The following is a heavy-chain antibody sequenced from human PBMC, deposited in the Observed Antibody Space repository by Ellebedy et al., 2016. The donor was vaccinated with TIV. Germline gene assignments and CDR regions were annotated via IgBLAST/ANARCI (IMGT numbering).Heavy chain of an antibody. CDR3: ARGSSYYYDSTGHFDY. CDR1: GGSISSYY. Sequence: SETLSLTXTVSGGSISSYYWSWIRQHPGKGLEWIGYIYYSGSTYYNPSLKSRVTISVDTSKNQFSLKLSSVTAADTAVYYCARGSSYYYDSTGHFDYWGQGTLVTVSS. J-gene: IGHJ4*02. V-gene: IGHV4-59*06. D-gene: IGHD3-22*01. CDR2: IYYSGST.